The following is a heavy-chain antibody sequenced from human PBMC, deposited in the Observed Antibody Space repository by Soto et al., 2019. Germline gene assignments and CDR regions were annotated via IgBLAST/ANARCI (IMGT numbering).Heavy chain of an antibody. V-gene: IGHV3-64D*06. Sequence: PGGSLRLSCSASGFTFSSYAMHWVRQAPGKGLEYVSAISSNGGSTYYADSVKGRFTISRDNSKNTLYLKMSSLRAEDTDVYYCVKGVRGVIIPGGFDYWGQGTLVTVSS. CDR2: ISSNGGST. J-gene: IGHJ4*02. D-gene: IGHD3-10*01. CDR1: GFTFSSYA. CDR3: VKGVRGVIIPGGFDY.